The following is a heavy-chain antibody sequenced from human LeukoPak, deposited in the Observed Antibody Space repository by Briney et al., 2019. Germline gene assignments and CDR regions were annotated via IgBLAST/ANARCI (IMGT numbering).Heavy chain of an antibody. Sequence: GGSLRLSCAASGFTFSSYGMSWVRQAPGKGLEWVSAISGSGGSTYYVDSVKGRFTISRDNSKNTLYLQMNSLRAEDTAVYYCAKVFSSGIVVVTYFDYWGQGTLVTVSS. CDR3: AKVFSSGIVVVTYFDY. V-gene: IGHV3-23*01. J-gene: IGHJ4*02. CDR2: ISGSGGST. D-gene: IGHD3-22*01. CDR1: GFTFSSYG.